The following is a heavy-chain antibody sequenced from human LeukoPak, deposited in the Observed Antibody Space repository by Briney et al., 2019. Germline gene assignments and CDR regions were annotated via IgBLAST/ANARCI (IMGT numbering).Heavy chain of an antibody. CDR3: ARDVSITMVRGVIIRGRWFDP. V-gene: IGHV4-34*01. Sequence: PSETLSLTCAVYGGSFSGYYWSWIRQPPGKGLEWSGEINHSGSTNYNPSLKSRVTISVDTSKNQFSLKPSSVTAADTAVYYCARDVSITMVRGVIIRGRWFDPWGQGTLVTVFS. D-gene: IGHD3-10*01. J-gene: IGHJ5*02. CDR2: INHSGST. CDR1: GGSFSGYY.